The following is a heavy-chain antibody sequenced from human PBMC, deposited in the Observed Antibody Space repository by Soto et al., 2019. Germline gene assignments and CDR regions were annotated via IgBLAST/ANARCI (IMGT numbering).Heavy chain of an antibody. Sequence: QITLKESGPTLVKPTQTLTLTCSFSGFSLRTYGVGVGWIRQPPGKTLEWLALIYWDNDKRYSPSLKSRLTITKDTSENQVVLTMTNMDPVDTAKYSCIQSRCGGDCLQSSPSHYYYGVDVWGQGTTVTVS. CDR1: GFSLRTYGVG. CDR3: IQSRCGGDCLQSSPSHYYYGVDV. J-gene: IGHJ6*02. D-gene: IGHD2-21*02. V-gene: IGHV2-5*02. CDR2: IYWDNDK.